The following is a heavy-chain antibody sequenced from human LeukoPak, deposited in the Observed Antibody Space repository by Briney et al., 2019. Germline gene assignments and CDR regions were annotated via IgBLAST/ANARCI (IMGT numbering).Heavy chain of an antibody. J-gene: IGHJ4*02. V-gene: IGHV4-39*07. CDR3: ARAPQQLVRPNFDY. CDR1: GGSISSSSYY. D-gene: IGHD6-13*01. CDR2: IYYSGST. Sequence: SETLSLTCTLSGGSISSSSYYWGWIRQPPGKGLEWLGSIYYSGSTYYNPSLKSRVTISVDTSKDQFSLKLSSVSAADTAVYYCARAPQQLVRPNFDYWGQGTLVTVSS.